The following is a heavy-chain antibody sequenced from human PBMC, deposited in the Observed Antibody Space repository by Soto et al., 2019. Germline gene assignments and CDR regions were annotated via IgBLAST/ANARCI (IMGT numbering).Heavy chain of an antibody. V-gene: IGHV3-15*01. J-gene: IGHJ2*01. Sequence: GGSLRLSCAASGFTFSNAWMSWVRQAPGKGLEWVGRIKSKTDGGTTDYAAPVKGRFTISRDDSKNTLYLQMNSLKTEDTAVYYCTTDLTARGDWYFDLWCRGTLVTVSS. CDR2: IKSKTDGGTT. CDR1: GFTFSNAW. CDR3: TTDLTARGDWYFDL. D-gene: IGHD6-6*01.